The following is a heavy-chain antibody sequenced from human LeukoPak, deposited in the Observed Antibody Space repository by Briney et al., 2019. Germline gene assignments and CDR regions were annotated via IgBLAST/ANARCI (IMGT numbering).Heavy chain of an antibody. CDR3: ASGMITLGERAADAFDI. V-gene: IGHV4-39*01. J-gene: IGHJ3*02. Sequence: PSETLSLTCTVSGGSISSSSYYWGWIRQPPGKGLEWIGSIYYSGSTYYNPSLKSRVTISVDTSKNQFSLKLSSVTAADTAVYYCASGMITLGERAADAFDIWGQGTMVTVSS. CDR2: IYYSGST. CDR1: GGSISSSSYY. D-gene: IGHD3-16*01.